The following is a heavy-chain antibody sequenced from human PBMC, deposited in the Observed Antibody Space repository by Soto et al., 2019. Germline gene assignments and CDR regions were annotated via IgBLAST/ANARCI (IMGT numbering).Heavy chain of an antibody. V-gene: IGHV4-31*03. CDR2: IYYSGST. D-gene: IGHD2-15*01. Sequence: PSETLSLTCTVSGGSISSGGYYWSWIRQHPGKGLEWIGYIYYSGSTYYNPSLKSRVTISVDTSKNQFSLKLSSVTAADTAVYYCARIYCSGGSCHTDYYFDYWGQGTLVTV. CDR1: GGSISSGGYY. CDR3: ARIYCSGGSCHTDYYFDY. J-gene: IGHJ4*02.